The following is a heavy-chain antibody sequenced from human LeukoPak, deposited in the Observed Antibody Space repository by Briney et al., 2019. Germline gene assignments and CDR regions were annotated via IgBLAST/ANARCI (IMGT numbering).Heavy chain of an antibody. J-gene: IGHJ2*01. V-gene: IGHV3-9*01. CDR1: GFNFYDYA. D-gene: IGHD3-22*01. Sequence: PGRSLRLSCAASGFNFYDYAIHWVRQAPGKGLEWVSGIDWNGVTVVYADSVKGRFTISRDNAKNSLYLQMNSLRAEDTAVYYCARDYYDSSGIDLWGRGTLVTVSS. CDR2: IDWNGVTV. CDR3: ARDYYDSSGIDL.